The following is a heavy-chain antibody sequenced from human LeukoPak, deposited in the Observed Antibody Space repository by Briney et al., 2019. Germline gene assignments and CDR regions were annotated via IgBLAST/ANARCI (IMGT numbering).Heavy chain of an antibody. V-gene: IGHV4-38-2*02. Sequence: SETLSFTCTVSGYSISSGYYWGWIRQPPGKGLEWIGSIYHSGSTYYNPSLKSRVTISVDTSKNQFSLKLSSVTAADTAVYYCARGPGMKYYFDYWGQGTLVTVSS. CDR2: IYHSGST. CDR1: GYSISSGYY. CDR3: ARGPGMKYYFDY. J-gene: IGHJ4*02.